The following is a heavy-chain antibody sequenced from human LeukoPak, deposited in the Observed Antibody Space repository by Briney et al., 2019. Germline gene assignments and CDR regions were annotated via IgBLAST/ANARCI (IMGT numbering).Heavy chain of an antibody. D-gene: IGHD3-22*01. J-gene: IGHJ4*02. CDR1: GYSFTTYW. Sequence: GESLKIPCKGSGYSFTTYWIDWVRQVPGKGLEWMGIIYPGDSGTRYSPSFQGQVTISADKSISTAYLQWSSLKASDTAMYYCARLGLVGYYDPAYPDFWGQGTLVTVSS. V-gene: IGHV5-51*01. CDR2: IYPGDSGT. CDR3: ARLGLVGYYDPAYPDF.